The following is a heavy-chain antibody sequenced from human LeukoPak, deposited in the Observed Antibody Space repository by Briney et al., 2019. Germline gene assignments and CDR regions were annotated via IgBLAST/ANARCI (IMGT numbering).Heavy chain of an antibody. CDR2: ISSSGSYI. V-gene: IGHV3-21*01. CDR3: VRESSDV. Sequence: GGSLRLSCAASGFTFSSYGMNWVRQAPGKGLEWVSYISSSGSYIYYADSVEGRFTISRDTAKKSLYLQMNSLGAEDTAVYFCVRESSDVWGKGTTVTVSS. J-gene: IGHJ6*04. CDR1: GFTFSSYG.